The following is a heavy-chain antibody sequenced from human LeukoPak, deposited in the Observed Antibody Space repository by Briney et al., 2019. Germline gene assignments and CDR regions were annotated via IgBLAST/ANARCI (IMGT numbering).Heavy chain of an antibody. Sequence: SETLSLTCAVYGGSFSGYYWSWIRQPPGKGLEWIGEINHSGSTNYNPSLKSRVTISVDTSKNQFSLKLSSVTAADTAVYYCARHIAAAAFNWFDPWGQGTLVTVSS. CDR3: ARHIAAAAFNWFDP. CDR1: GGSFSGYY. V-gene: IGHV4-34*01. CDR2: INHSGST. D-gene: IGHD6-13*01. J-gene: IGHJ5*02.